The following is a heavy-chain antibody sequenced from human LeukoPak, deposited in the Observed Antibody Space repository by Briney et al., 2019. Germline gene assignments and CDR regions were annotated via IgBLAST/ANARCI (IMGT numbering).Heavy chain of an antibody. D-gene: IGHD2-2*01. J-gene: IGHJ4*02. V-gene: IGHV1-69*04. CDR3: AREGYCSSTSCFDY. CDR1: GGTFSSYA. CDR2: IIPILGIA. Sequence: SVKVSCKASGGTFSSYAISWVRQAPGQGLEWMGRIIPILGIANYAQKFQGRVTITADKSTSTAYMELRSLRSDDTAVYYCAREGYCSSTSCFDYWGQGTLVTVSS.